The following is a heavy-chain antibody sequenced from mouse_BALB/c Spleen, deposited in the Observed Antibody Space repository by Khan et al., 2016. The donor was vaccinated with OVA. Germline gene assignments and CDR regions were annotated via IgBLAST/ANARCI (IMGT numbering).Heavy chain of an antibody. CDR1: GYTFTSYW. Sequence: DLVKPGASVKLSCKASGYTFTSYWINWIKQRPGQGLEWIGRIAPGSGSSSYNEMFKGKATLTLDTSSSTAYIQLSSLSSEDSAVYFCARENYYSRTYDAMDYWGQGTSVTGSS. J-gene: IGHJ4*01. V-gene: IGHV1S41*01. CDR2: IAPGSGSS. CDR3: ARENYYSRTYDAMDY. D-gene: IGHD1-1*01.